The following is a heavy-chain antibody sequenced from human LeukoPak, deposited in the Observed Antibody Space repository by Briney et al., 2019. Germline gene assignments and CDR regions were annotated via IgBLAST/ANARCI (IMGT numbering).Heavy chain of an antibody. CDR3: ARQDASGTYDAFDV. D-gene: IGHD3-10*01. Sequence: KSGESLKISCKDSGYLFTSYWIAWVRQRPGKGLEWMGIIYPGDPDTRYSPSFQGRVTISADKSINTAYLLWSSLQASDTATYYCARQDASGTYDAFDVWGQGTVVTV. V-gene: IGHV5-51*01. CDR2: IYPGDPDT. CDR1: GYLFTSYW. J-gene: IGHJ3*01.